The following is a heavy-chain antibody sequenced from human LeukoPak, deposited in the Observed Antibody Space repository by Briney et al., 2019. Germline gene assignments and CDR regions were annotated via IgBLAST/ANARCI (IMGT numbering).Heavy chain of an antibody. CDR1: NTSFSGYY. D-gene: IGHD6-13*01. V-gene: IGHV4-59*08. CDR2: IYYSGRT. J-gene: IGHJ4*02. Sequence: SETLSLTCAVYNTSFSGYYWSWMRQPPGKGLEWIGYIYYSGRTNYHPSLKSRVIMSIDTSKNQFSLRLSSVTAADTAVYYCARHRETAAGTMDYWGQGTLVTVSS. CDR3: ARHRETAAGTMDY.